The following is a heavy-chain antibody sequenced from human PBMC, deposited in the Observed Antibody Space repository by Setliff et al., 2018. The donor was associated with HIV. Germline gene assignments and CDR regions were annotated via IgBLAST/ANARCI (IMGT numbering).Heavy chain of an antibody. J-gene: IGHJ4*02. Sequence: GASVKVSCKASGYTFTSYAMHWVRQAPGQRLEWMGWINAGNGNTKYSQTFQDRLTMTGDTSTSTAYMELRSLRSDDTAVYYCARVRERVTIFGVVRDFDSWGQGTLVTVSS. CDR1: GYTFTSYA. V-gene: IGHV1-3*01. CDR3: ARVRERVTIFGVVRDFDS. CDR2: INAGNGNT. D-gene: IGHD3-3*01.